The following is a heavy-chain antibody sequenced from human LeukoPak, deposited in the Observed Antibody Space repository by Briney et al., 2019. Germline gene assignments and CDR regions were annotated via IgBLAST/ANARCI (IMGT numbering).Heavy chain of an antibody. Sequence: ASVKVSCKASGYTFSSYYLHLVRQAPGQGLEWIGIINLTGGIARFAQKFQGRVSMTRDTSTSTVYMELSSLRSEDTAVYYCARAPWIQLFFFDYWGQGTLVTVSS. CDR2: INLTGGIA. D-gene: IGHD5-18*01. J-gene: IGHJ4*02. CDR1: GYTFSSYY. CDR3: ARAPWIQLFFFDY. V-gene: IGHV1-46*01.